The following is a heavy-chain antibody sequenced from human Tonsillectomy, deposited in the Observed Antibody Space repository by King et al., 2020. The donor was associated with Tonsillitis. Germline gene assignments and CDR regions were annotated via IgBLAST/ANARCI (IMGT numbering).Heavy chain of an antibody. D-gene: IGHD3-10*01. CDR3: ARADGDLDS. V-gene: IGHV4-30-4*07. J-gene: IGHJ4*02. CDR1: GGSISSGGYS. Sequence: MQLQESGPGLVKPSQTLSLTCAVSGGSISSGGYSWSWIRQPPGKGLEWIGNIYYSRSTYYNPSLKSRVTISVDTSKNQFSLKLSSVTASDTAVYYCARADGDLDSWGQGTLVTVSS. CDR2: IYYSRST.